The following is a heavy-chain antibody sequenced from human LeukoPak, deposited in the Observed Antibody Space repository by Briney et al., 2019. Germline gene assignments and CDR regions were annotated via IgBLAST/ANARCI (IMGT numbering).Heavy chain of an antibody. CDR2: FDPEDGET. CDR1: GYTFTSYY. V-gene: IGHV1-24*01. D-gene: IGHD5-18*01. Sequence: ASVKVSCKASGYTFTSYYMHWVRQAPGQGLEWMGGFDPEDGETIYAQKFQGRVTMTEDTSTDTAYMELSSLRSEDTAVYYCATRDPGGYSYGYVGYYYYYYMDVWGKGTTVTVSS. J-gene: IGHJ6*03. CDR3: ATRDPGGYSYGYVGYYYYYYMDV.